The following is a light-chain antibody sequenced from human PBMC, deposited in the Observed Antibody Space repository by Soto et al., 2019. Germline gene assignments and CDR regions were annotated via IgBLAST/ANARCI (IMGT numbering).Light chain of an antibody. J-gene: IGKJ3*01. Sequence: EIVLTQSPGTLSLSAGERATLSCRASQSVTSSCLAWYQQKPGQAPRLLIYGASRRATGIPDRFSGSGSGTDFTLTISRLEPEDFAVHYCQQYSSSPHAFGPGTKVDIK. CDR2: GAS. V-gene: IGKV3-20*01. CDR1: QSVTSSC. CDR3: QQYSSSPHA.